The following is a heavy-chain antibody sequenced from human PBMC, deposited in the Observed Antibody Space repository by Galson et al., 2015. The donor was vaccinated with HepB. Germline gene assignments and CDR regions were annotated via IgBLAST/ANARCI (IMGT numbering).Heavy chain of an antibody. D-gene: IGHD3-22*01. CDR2: INPSGGST. CDR3: AGYYYDSSGYYYACH. CDR1: GYTFTSYY. J-gene: IGHJ4*02. V-gene: IGHV1-46*01. Sequence: SVKVSCKASGYTFTSYYMHWVRQAPGQGLEWMGIINPSGGSTSYAQKFQGRVTMTRDTSTSTVYMELSSLRSEDTAVYYCAGYYYDSSGYYYACHWGQGTLVTVSS.